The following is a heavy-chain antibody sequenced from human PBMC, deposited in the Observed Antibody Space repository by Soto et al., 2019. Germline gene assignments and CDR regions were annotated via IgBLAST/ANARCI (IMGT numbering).Heavy chain of an antibody. CDR3: TNGRRQQPPLD. CDR1: GFMFETFY. CDR2: ISYDGSSK. V-gene: IGHV3-30*18. Sequence: QVVVVESGGGVVQPGRSLTLSCAASGFMFETFYMHWVRQAPGKGLEWVAVISYDGSSKFYADSEGRFTISRDNSKNTLYLQMNSLRAEDTAVYYCTNGRRQQPPLDWGQGTLVTVSS. D-gene: IGHD6-13*01. J-gene: IGHJ4*02.